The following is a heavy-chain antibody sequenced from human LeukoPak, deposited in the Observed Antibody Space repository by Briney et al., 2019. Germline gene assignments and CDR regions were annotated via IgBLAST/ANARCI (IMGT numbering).Heavy chain of an antibody. J-gene: IGHJ4*02. CDR2: IYTSGST. Sequence: SETLSLTCTVSGGSLSSYYWSWIRQPAGEGLEWIGRIYTSGSTNYNPSLKSRVTMSVDTSKNQFSLKLSSVTAADTAVYYCAREGAGVVVPAARALDYWGQGTLVTVSS. V-gene: IGHV4-4*07. CDR1: GGSLSSYY. CDR3: AREGAGVVVPAARALDY. D-gene: IGHD2-2*01.